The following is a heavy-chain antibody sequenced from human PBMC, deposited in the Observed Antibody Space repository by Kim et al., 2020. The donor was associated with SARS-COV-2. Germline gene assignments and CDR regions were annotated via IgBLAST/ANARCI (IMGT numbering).Heavy chain of an antibody. CDR2: FHYSGST. V-gene: IGHV4-39*07. D-gene: IGHD6-13*01. CDR1: GGSISSSSYY. J-gene: IGHJ3*02. Sequence: SETLSLTCTVSGGSISSSSYYWGWIRQPPGKGLEWIGSFHYSGSTYYNLSLKSRLTISVDTSENQLSLKLSSVTAADTAVYSCVRVGSQQLLPFAIWGRG. CDR3: VRVGSQQLLPFAI.